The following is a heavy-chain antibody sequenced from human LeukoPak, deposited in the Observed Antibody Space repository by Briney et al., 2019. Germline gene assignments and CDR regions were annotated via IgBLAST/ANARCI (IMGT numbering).Heavy chain of an antibody. Sequence: GGSLRLSCAASGFTLNKVWMSWVRQAPGKGLEWVGRIKTKTDGGTTDYAAPVKGRFTISRDDSKNTLNLQMNSLKTEDTAVYSCTTDPYMVRGVITYYDGMDVWGQGTTVTVSS. D-gene: IGHD3-10*01. V-gene: IGHV3-15*01. CDR3: TTDPYMVRGVITYYDGMDV. J-gene: IGHJ6*02. CDR2: IKTKTDGGTT. CDR1: GFTLNKVW.